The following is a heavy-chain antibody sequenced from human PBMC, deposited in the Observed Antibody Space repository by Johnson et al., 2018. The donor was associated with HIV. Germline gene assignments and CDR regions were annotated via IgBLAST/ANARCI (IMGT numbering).Heavy chain of an antibody. V-gene: IGHV3-30-3*01. CDR3: AKDHIVVVTAKDAVDI. D-gene: IGHD2-21*02. J-gene: IGHJ3*02. CDR1: GFTFSSYA. Sequence: QVQLVESGGGLVKPGASLRLSCAASGFTFSSYAMHWVRQAPGKGLEWVAVISYDGSNKYYADSVKGRFTISRDNSKNTLYLQMNSLRAEDTAVYYCAKDHIVVVTAKDAVDIWGQG. CDR2: ISYDGSNK.